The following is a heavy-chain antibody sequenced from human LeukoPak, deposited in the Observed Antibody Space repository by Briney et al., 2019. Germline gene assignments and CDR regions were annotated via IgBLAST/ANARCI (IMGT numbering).Heavy chain of an antibody. Sequence: PGRSLRLSSAASGFTCSSYAMHWVRQAPGKGLEWVAVISYDGSNKYYADSVKGRFTISRDNSKNTLYLQMNSLRAEDAAVYYCARDADSSGWYYFDYWGQGTLVTVSS. J-gene: IGHJ4*02. CDR3: ARDADSSGWYYFDY. CDR1: GFTCSSYA. D-gene: IGHD6-19*01. CDR2: ISYDGSNK. V-gene: IGHV3-30*04.